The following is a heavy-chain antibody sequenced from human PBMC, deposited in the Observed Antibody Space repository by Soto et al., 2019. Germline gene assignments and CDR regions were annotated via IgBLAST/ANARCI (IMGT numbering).Heavy chain of an antibody. CDR1: GFTFSSYA. J-gene: IGHJ3*02. V-gene: IGHV3-23*01. CDR3: AIRSGSPFDI. Sequence: EVQLLDSGGGLVQPGGSLRLSCAASGFTFSSYAMSWVCQAPGMGLEWVSTISGGGGSTYYADSVKGRFSISRDNSKNTLYLQMNSLRAEDTAVYYCAIRSGSPFDIWGQGTMVTVSS. D-gene: IGHD3-3*01. CDR2: ISGGGGST.